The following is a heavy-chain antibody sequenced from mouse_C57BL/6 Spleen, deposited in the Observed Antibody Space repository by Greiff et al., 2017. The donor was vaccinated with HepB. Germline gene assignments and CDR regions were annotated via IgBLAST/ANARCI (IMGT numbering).Heavy chain of an antibody. Sequence: EVMLVESGGGLVQPGGSLKLSCAASGFTFSDYGMAWVRQAPRKGPEWVAFISNLAYSIYYADTVTGRFTISRENAKNTLYLEMSSLRSEDTAMYYCARKGDHYYGSSWYFDVWGTGTTVTVSS. J-gene: IGHJ1*03. V-gene: IGHV5-15*04. CDR3: ARKGDHYYGSSWYFDV. CDR1: GFTFSDYG. CDR2: ISNLAYSI. D-gene: IGHD1-1*01.